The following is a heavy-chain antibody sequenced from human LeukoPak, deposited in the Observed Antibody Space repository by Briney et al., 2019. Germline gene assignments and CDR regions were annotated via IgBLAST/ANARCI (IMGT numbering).Heavy chain of an antibody. Sequence: SETLSLTCTVSGGSISSFYWSWIRQSPGKGLEWIGYIYYSGNTKYNPSLKSRVTILVDTSENQFSLKLSSVTAADTAVYYCARDQRLGTFDYWGQGTLVTVSS. CDR1: GGSISSFY. V-gene: IGHV4-59*01. CDR2: IYYSGNT. D-gene: IGHD3-16*01. CDR3: ARDQRLGTFDY. J-gene: IGHJ4*02.